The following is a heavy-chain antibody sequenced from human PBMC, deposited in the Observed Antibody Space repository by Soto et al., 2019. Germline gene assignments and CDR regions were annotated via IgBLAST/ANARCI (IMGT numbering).Heavy chain of an antibody. Sequence: QVQLVQSGAEVQKPGASVKVSCKASGYTFTTYDINWVRQATGQGLEWMGWMNPNSGDTGYAEKFQGRVTMTRNTAINTAYVELNSLTSEDTAVYFCARGRDYAFWSGLNWFDPWGQGTLVTVSS. V-gene: IGHV1-8*01. J-gene: IGHJ5*02. CDR2: MNPNSGDT. D-gene: IGHD3-3*01. CDR1: GYTFTTYD. CDR3: ARGRDYAFWSGLNWFDP.